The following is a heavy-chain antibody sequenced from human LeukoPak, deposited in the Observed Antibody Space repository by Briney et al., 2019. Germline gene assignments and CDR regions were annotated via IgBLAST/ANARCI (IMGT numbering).Heavy chain of an antibody. CDR1: GGTFSSYA. Sequence: SVKVSCKASGGTFSSYAISWVRQAPGQGLEWMGGIIPIFGTANYAQKFQGRVTITADESTSTAYMELSSLRSEDTAVYYCASRSLQLQSPYYYYGMDVWGQGTTVTVS. J-gene: IGHJ6*02. CDR3: ASRSLQLQSPYYYYGMDV. CDR2: IIPIFGTA. D-gene: IGHD5-18*01. V-gene: IGHV1-69*13.